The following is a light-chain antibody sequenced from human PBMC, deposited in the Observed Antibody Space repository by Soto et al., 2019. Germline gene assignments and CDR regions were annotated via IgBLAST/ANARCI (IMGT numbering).Light chain of an antibody. V-gene: IGKV1-5*03. Sequence: DIQMTQSPVTLSPSVGDRVAITCRASQSIGEWLAWYQHKPGKAPKLLIYRASHLATGVPSRFGGSGSGTEFTFTISSLQPDDFATYYCQHYDSYPVTFGQGTNLEI. J-gene: IGKJ2*01. CDR2: RAS. CDR1: QSIGEW. CDR3: QHYDSYPVT.